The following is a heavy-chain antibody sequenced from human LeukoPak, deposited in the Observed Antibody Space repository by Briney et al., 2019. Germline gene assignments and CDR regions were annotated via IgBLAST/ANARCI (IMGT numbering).Heavy chain of an antibody. CDR1: GYSFTSYW. J-gene: IGHJ6*02. CDR3: ARQGGDYWGAAYGMDV. Sequence: GESLKISCKGSGYSFTSYWIGWVRQMPGKGLEGRGIIYPGESDTRYSPSFQGQVPISADKSISTAYLRWSSLKASDTAMYYCARQGGDYWGAAYGMDVWGQGTTVTVSS. V-gene: IGHV5-51*01. D-gene: IGHD4-17*01. CDR2: IYPGESDT.